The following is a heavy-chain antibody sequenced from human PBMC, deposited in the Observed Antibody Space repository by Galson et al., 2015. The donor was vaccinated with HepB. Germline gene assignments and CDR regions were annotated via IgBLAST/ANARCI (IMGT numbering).Heavy chain of an antibody. V-gene: IGHV3-33*07. D-gene: IGHD6-13*01. CDR2: IWYDGTNK. CDR3: ARDYASSWYFNHYYGMDV. Sequence: SLRLSCAASGFTFSTYGLYWVRQAPGKGLEWVSVIWYDGTNKYYADSVKGRFTISRDNSKNTLYLQMNSLRAEDTAVYYCARDYASSWYFNHYYGMDVWGQGTTVTVSS. J-gene: IGHJ6*02. CDR1: GFTFSTYG.